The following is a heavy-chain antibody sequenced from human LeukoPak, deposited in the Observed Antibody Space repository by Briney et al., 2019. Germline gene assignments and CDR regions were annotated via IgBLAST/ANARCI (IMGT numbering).Heavy chain of an antibody. Sequence: PGRSLILSCAASGFTFSSYGVHWVRQAPGKGLEWVAVIWYDGSNKYYADSVKGRFTISRDNSKNTLYLQMNSLRAEDTAVYYCARWLVQYYYYYYGMDVWGKGTTVTVSS. CDR2: IWYDGSNK. CDR1: GFTFSSYG. V-gene: IGHV3-33*01. D-gene: IGHD6-6*01. CDR3: ARWLVQYYYYYYGMDV. J-gene: IGHJ6*04.